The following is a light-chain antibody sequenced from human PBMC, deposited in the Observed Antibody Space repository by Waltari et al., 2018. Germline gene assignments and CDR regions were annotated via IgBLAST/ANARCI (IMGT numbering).Light chain of an antibody. CDR1: QDISRV. J-gene: IGKJ4*01. V-gene: IGKV1-12*01. CDR2: DAS. Sequence: DIQMTQSPSSVSASVGDRVTITCRASQDISRVLGWYQQKPGKAPKFLIYDASTLQSGVPSRFSGSGSGREFTLTISSLQPEDFSTYYCQQGNDFPLTFGGGTKVEMK. CDR3: QQGNDFPLT.